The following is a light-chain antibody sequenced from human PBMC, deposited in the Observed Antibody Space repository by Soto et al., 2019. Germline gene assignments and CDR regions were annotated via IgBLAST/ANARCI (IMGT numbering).Light chain of an antibody. CDR1: NIGNKN. J-gene: IGLJ2*01. Sequence: SYELTQPLSVSVALGQTARITCEGNNIGNKNVHWYQQKPGQAPVLVMYVDRNRPSGIPERFSGSNSGNTATLTISGAQAGDEADYYCQVWDRDSSTVVLGGGTKLTVL. CDR2: VDR. V-gene: IGLV3-9*01. CDR3: QVWDRDSSTVV.